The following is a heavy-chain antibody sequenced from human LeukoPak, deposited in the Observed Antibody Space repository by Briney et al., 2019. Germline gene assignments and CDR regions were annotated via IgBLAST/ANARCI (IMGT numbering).Heavy chain of an antibody. V-gene: IGHV4-38-2*01. Sequence: SETLSLTCAVSGFSISSGYYWGWIRRPPEEGLEWIDSIYHSGSTYYNPSLKSRVTISVDTSKNQFSLKLSSVTAADPAVYYCARTGYSSGWLFDYWGQGTLVTVSS. J-gene: IGHJ4*02. D-gene: IGHD6-19*01. CDR3: ARTGYSSGWLFDY. CDR1: GFSISSGYY. CDR2: IYHSGST.